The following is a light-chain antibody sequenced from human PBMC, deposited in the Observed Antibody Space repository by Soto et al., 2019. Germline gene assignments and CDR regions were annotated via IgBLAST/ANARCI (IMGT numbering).Light chain of an antibody. Sequence: QSALTQPASVSGSPGQSITISCTGTSSDIGGYNYVSWYQHHPGKAPKLMIYDVSNRPSGVSNRFSGSKSGNTASLTISGLQADDEADYYCSSYTSSSPPVFGGGTQLTV. V-gene: IGLV2-14*03. J-gene: IGLJ2*01. CDR3: SSYTSSSPPV. CDR2: DVS. CDR1: SSDIGGYNY.